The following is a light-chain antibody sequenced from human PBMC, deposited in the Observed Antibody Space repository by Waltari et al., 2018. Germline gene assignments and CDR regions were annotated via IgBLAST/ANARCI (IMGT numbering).Light chain of an antibody. CDR3: SSYTTSSAPGV. Sequence: QSALTQPASVSGSPGQSITISCPGTDSDVVPYDFVSWYQQHPGKAPHLIIYEVSNRPSGISNRFSASKSGNTASLTISGLQAEDEADYYCSSYTTSSAPGVFGTGTRVTVL. CDR1: DSDVVPYDF. J-gene: IGLJ1*01. CDR2: EVS. V-gene: IGLV2-14*01.